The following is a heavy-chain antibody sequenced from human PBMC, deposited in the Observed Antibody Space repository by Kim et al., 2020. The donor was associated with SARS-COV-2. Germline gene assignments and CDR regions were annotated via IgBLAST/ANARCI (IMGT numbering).Heavy chain of an antibody. J-gene: IGHJ4*02. Sequence: GESLKISCKGSGYSFTSYWISWVRQMPGKGLEWMGRIDPSDSYTNYSPSFQGHVTISADKSISTAYLQWSSLKASDTAMYYCARLNYYDSSGYYLVDYWGQGTLVTVSS. CDR2: IDPSDSYT. D-gene: IGHD3-22*01. CDR3: ARLNYYDSSGYYLVDY. V-gene: IGHV5-10-1*01. CDR1: GYSFTSYW.